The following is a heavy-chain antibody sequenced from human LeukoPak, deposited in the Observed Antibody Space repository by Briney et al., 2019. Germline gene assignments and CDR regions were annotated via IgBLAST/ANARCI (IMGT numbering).Heavy chain of an antibody. CDR2: IYSGGST. J-gene: IGHJ4*02. V-gene: IGHV3-53*01. Sequence: GGSLRLSCAASGFTVSSTYMSWVRQAPGKGLEWVSVIYSGGSTYYADSVKGRFTISRDNSKNTLYLQMNSLGAEDTAVYYCARYQGRTSTIGYWGQGTLVTVSS. CDR1: GFTVSSTY. D-gene: IGHD2-2*01. CDR3: ARYQGRTSTIGY.